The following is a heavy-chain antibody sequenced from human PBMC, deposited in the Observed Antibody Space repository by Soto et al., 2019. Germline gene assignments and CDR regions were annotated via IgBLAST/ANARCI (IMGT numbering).Heavy chain of an antibody. Sequence: PSETLSLTCAVSGGSISSGGYSWSWIRQPPGKGLEWIGYIYHSGSTYYNPSLKSRVTISVDRSKNQFSLKLSSVTAADTAVYYCARVDCSGGSCYPEVFDYWGQGTLVTVSS. D-gene: IGHD2-15*01. CDR3: ARVDCSGGSCYPEVFDY. CDR1: GGSISSGGYS. CDR2: IYHSGST. J-gene: IGHJ4*02. V-gene: IGHV4-30-2*01.